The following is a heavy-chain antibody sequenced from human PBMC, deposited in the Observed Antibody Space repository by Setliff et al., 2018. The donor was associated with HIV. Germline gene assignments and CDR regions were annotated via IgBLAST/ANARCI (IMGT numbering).Heavy chain of an antibody. D-gene: IGHD2-15*01. J-gene: IGHJ4*02. CDR2: IRYDGSNK. CDR1: GFTFSAYG. V-gene: IGHV3-30*02. CDR3: GRAPPYCSGGSCADY. Sequence: GGSLRLSCAASGFTFSAYGMHWVRQAPGKGLEWVAFIRYDGSNKYYADSAKGRFTISRDNSKNTLYLQMNSLRAEDTAVYYCGRAPPYCSGGSCADYWGQGTLVTVSS.